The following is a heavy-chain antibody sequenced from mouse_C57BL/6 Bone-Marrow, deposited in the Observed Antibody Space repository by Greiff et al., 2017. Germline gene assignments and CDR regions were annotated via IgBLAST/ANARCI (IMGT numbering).Heavy chain of an antibody. J-gene: IGHJ4*01. CDR3: ARSLITTVVAEGMDY. V-gene: IGHV1-80*01. CDR1: GYAFSSYW. CDR2: IYPGDGDT. D-gene: IGHD1-1*01. Sequence: QVQLKESGAELVKPGASVKISCKASGYAFSSYWMNWVKQRPGKGLEWIGQIYPGDGDTNYNGKFKGKATLTADKSSSTAYMQLSSLTSEDSAVYFCARSLITTVVAEGMDYWGQGTSVTVSS.